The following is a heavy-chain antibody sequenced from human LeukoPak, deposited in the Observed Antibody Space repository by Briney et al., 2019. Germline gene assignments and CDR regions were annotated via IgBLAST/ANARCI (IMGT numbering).Heavy chain of an antibody. J-gene: IGHJ4*02. D-gene: IGHD6-6*01. Sequence: DSVKGRFTISRDNSKDTLYLQMNSLRAEDTAIYYCAKTRGYSSSSLDYWGQGTLVTVSS. CDR3: AKTRGYSSSSLDY. V-gene: IGHV3-23*01.